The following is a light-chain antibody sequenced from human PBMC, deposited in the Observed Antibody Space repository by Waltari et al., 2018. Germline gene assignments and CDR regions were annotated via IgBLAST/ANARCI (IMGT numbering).Light chain of an antibody. Sequence: QSVLTQPPSVSGAPGQRVTISCTGSSSNIGAGSDVHWYQQFSGTAPKLLIFDNDNLPSGVPDRFSGSRSGTSAYLAITGLQTDDEADYFCQSYDSGQWVFGGGTKVTVL. V-gene: IGLV1-40*01. CDR2: DND. J-gene: IGLJ3*02. CDR1: SSNIGAGSD. CDR3: QSYDSGQWV.